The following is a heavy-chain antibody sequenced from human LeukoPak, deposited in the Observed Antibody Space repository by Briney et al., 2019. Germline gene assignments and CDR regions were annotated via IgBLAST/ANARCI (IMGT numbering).Heavy chain of an antibody. CDR2: INHSGST. V-gene: IGHV4-34*01. D-gene: IGHD6-13*01. CDR1: GGSFSGCY. CDR3: ARYDSSSWPIDY. Sequence: SETLSLTCAVYGGSFSGCYWSWIRQPPGKGLEWIGEINHSGSTNYNPSLKSRVTISVDTSKNQFSLKLSSVTAADTAVYYCARYDSSSWPIDYWGQGTLVTVSS. J-gene: IGHJ4*02.